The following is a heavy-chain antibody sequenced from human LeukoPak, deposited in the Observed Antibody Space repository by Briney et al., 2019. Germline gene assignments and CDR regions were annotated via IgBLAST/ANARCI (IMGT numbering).Heavy chain of an antibody. J-gene: IGHJ4*02. D-gene: IGHD1-1*01. Sequence: PSETLSLTCDVSSGYINSSNWWSWVRQSPGKNLEWIGQIFRTGSAYYSPSFKSRVTISVDKSKNQFSLRLMSVTAADTAVYYCVRDRNSNLRLGFWGPGILVIVSS. CDR3: VRDRNSNLRLGF. V-gene: IGHV4-4*02. CDR2: IFRTGSA. CDR1: SGYINSSNW.